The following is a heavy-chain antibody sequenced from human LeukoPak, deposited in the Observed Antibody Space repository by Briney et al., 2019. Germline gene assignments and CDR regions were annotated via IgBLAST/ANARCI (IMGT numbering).Heavy chain of an antibody. V-gene: IGHV3-21*04. CDR2: ISSSSSYI. Sequence: GGSLRLSCAASGFTFSSYSMNWVRQAPGKGLEWVSSISSSSSYIYYADSAKGRFTISRDNAKNSLYLQMNSLRADDTAVYYCASGPSWFDPWGQGTLVTVSS. CDR1: GFTFSSYS. J-gene: IGHJ5*02. CDR3: ASGPSWFDP.